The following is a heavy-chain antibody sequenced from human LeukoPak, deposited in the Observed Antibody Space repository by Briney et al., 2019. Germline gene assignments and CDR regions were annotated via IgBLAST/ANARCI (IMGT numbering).Heavy chain of an antibody. CDR1: GYTFTGYY. CDR3: ARDYLGDSSGFFDY. V-gene: IGHV1-2*02. Sequence: EASVKVSCKASGYTFTGYYMHWVRQAPGQGLEWMGWINPNSGGTNYAQKFQGRVTMTRDTSISTAYMELSRLRSDDTAVYYCARDYLGDSSGFFDYWGQGTLVTVSS. J-gene: IGHJ4*02. CDR2: INPNSGGT. D-gene: IGHD3-22*01.